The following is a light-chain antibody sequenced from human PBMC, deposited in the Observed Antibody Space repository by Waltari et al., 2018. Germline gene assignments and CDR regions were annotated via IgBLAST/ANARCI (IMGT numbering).Light chain of an antibody. CDR1: RSNIGSNS. Sequence: QSVLTQPPSASGTPGQRVAISCSGTRSNIGSNSLHWYQQLPGTASKLLTHSNNQLPSGVPDRCSGSKSGTSASLAISGRQSEDEAHYYCAAWDASLNGWVFGGGTKLTVL. CDR2: SNN. V-gene: IGLV1-44*01. CDR3: AAWDASLNGWV. J-gene: IGLJ3*02.